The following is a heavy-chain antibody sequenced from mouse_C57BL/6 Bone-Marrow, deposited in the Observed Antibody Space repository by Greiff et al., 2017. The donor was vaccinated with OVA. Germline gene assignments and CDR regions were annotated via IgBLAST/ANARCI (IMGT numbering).Heavy chain of an antibody. V-gene: IGHV1-82*01. Sequence: VQLQESGPELVKPGASVKISCKASGYAFSSSWMNWVKQRPGKGLEWIGRIYPGDGDTNYNGKFKGKATLTADKSSSTAYMQLSSLTSEDSAVYFCARRNYYGSRDAMDYWGQGTSVTVSS. J-gene: IGHJ4*01. CDR2: IYPGDGDT. CDR3: ARRNYYGSRDAMDY. CDR1: GYAFSSSW. D-gene: IGHD1-1*01.